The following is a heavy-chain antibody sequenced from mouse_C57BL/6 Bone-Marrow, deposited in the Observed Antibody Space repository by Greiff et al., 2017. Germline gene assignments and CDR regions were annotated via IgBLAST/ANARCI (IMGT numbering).Heavy chain of an antibody. CDR2: IWWDDDT. V-gene: IGHV8-8*01. CDR1: GFSLSTFGMG. D-gene: IGHD2-4*01. CDR3: ARIALYYDYGGGFAY. Sequence: QVTLKVSGPGILQPSQTLSLTCSFSGFSLSTFGMGVGWIRQPSGKGLEWLAHIWWDDDTYYNPALKSLLTISKDTSKNQVFLKIANVDTADTATYYCARIALYYDYGGGFAYWGQGTLVTVSA. J-gene: IGHJ3*01.